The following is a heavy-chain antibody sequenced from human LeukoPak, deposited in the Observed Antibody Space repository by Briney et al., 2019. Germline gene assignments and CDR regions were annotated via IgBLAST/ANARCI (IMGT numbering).Heavy chain of an antibody. CDR3: ASSTMVRGVVDY. D-gene: IGHD3-10*01. CDR1: GGSISSGGYY. J-gene: IGHJ4*01. Sequence: PSETLSLTGTFSGGSISSGGYYWHWIRQHPGKGLEWIGYIYYSGSTYYSPSLKSRVTISVDTSKNQFSLKLNSVTAADTAVYYCASSTMVRGVVDYWGQRTLFTVSS. V-gene: IGHV4-31*03. CDR2: IYYSGST.